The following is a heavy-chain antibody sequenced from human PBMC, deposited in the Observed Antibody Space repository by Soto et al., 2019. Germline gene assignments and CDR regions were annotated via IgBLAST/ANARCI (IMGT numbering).Heavy chain of an antibody. CDR1: GGSISSYY. J-gene: IGHJ4*02. Sequence: LSLTCTVSGGSISSYYWSWIRQPPGKGLEWIGYIYYSGSTNYNPSLKSRVTISVDTSKNQFSLKLSSVTAADTAVYYCARVSITFGGVISFDYWGQGTLVTVS. CDR2: IYYSGST. D-gene: IGHD3-16*01. V-gene: IGHV4-59*01. CDR3: ARVSITFGGVISFDY.